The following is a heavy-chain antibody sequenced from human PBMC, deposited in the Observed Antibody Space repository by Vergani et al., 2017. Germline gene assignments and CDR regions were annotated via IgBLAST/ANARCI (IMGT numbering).Heavy chain of an antibody. CDR3: ASGDAPADYGDYQYYYYGMDV. CDR1: GYTFTDHY. Sequence: EVQLVQSGAEVKKPGATMKISCKVSGYTFTDHYMHWVKQAPGKGLEWMGLVDPEDGETIYAEKFKGRVTITADESTSTAYMELSSLRSEDTAVYYCASGDAPADYGDYQYYYYGMDVWGQGTTVTVSS. V-gene: IGHV1-69-2*01. J-gene: IGHJ6*02. D-gene: IGHD4-17*01. CDR2: VDPEDGET.